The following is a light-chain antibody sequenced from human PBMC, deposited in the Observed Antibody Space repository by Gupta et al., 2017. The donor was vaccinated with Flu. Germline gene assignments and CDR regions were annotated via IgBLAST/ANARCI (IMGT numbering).Light chain of an antibody. J-gene: IGLJ3*02. Sequence: TIWFTCRRGSLESEYVSWYRQSPGGAPILVIYENNDRPSGVPDRFSGSSERNTNSSTLTRAERENEADDDYYCQGNDDRHRWVFGGGTKVTVL. CDR3: YCQGNDDRHRWV. V-gene: IGLV3-19*01. CDR2: ENN. CDR1: SLESEY.